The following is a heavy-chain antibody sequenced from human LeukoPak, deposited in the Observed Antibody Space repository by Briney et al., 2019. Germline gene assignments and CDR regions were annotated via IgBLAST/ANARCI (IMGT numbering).Heavy chain of an antibody. V-gene: IGHV3-23*01. Sequence: GGSLRLSWAASGFTFSSYTMSWVRQAPGKGLEWVSTISNSGRNTFYTDSVKGRFTISRDNSKNTLYLQMNSLRAGDTAVYSCARARGYCSADCSRYAFDYWGQGTLVTVSS. CDR2: ISNSGRNT. CDR3: ARARGYCSADCSRYAFDY. CDR1: GFTFSSYT. J-gene: IGHJ4*02. D-gene: IGHD2-21*02.